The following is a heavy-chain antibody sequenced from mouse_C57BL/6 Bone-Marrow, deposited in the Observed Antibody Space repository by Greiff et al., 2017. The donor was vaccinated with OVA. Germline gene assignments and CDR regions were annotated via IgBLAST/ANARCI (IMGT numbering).Heavy chain of an antibody. J-gene: IGHJ1*03. D-gene: IGHD1-1*01. CDR1: GFTFSDYY. Sequence: EVKLMESGGALVQPGGSLKLSCAASGFTFSDYYMYWVRQTPEKRLEWVAYISNGGGSTYYPDTVKGRFTISRDNAKNTLYLQMSRLKSEDTAMYYCARHGDYYGKDFDVWGTGTTVTVSS. CDR2: ISNGGGST. CDR3: ARHGDYYGKDFDV. V-gene: IGHV5-12*01.